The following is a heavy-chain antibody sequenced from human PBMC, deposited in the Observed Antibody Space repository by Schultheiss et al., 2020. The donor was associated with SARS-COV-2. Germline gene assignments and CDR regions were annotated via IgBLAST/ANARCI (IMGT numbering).Heavy chain of an antibody. D-gene: IGHD4-23*01. CDR3: AKSDRYDYGGKGDY. CDR2: ISYDGSNK. CDR1: GFTFSDYY. Sequence: GGSLRLSCAASGFTFSDYYMSWIRQAPGKGLEWVAVISYDGSNKYYADSVKGRFTISRDNAKNSLYLQMNSLRAEDTAVYYCAKSDRYDYGGKGDYWGQGTLVTVSS. V-gene: IGHV3-30*18. J-gene: IGHJ4*02.